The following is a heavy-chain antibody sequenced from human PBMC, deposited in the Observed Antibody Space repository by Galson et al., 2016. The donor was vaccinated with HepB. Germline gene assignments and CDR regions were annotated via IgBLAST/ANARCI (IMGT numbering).Heavy chain of an antibody. D-gene: IGHD5-24*01. CDR2: ISYDGSNR. J-gene: IGHJ4*02. V-gene: IGHV3-30-3*01. Sequence: SLRLSCAASGFTLNSYAMHWVRRAPGKGLEWVAVISYDGSNRYYADSVKGRFTISRDNSKNTLYLQMNSLRPEDTAVYYCASVENFDYWGQGTLVTVSS. CDR3: ASVENFDY. CDR1: GFTLNSYA.